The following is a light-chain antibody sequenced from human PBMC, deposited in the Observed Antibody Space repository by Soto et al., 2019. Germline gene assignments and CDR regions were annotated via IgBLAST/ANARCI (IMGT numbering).Light chain of an antibody. J-gene: IGKJ4*01. Sequence: EIVLTQSPGTLSLSPGERATLSCRASQSVDYNCVAWYQQKPGQAPRLLIYRASTRATGIPDRFTGSRSGTHFTLTISRLEPEDFAVYHCQQYGRSSLTFGGGTKVEIK. CDR3: QQYGRSSLT. CDR2: RAS. V-gene: IGKV3-20*01. CDR1: QSVDYNC.